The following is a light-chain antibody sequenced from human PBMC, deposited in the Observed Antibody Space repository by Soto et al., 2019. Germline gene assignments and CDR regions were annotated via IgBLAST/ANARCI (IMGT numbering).Light chain of an antibody. Sequence: DIVMTQSPDSLTVSLGERATINCKSSQSVLYSSNNKNHLAWYQQKPGQPPKLLIYWASTRDSGVPARFSGSGSGTDFTLTISSLQAEDLAVYYCQQYYSSSLTFGGGTKVDIK. CDR1: QSVLYSSNNKNH. V-gene: IGKV4-1*01. CDR2: WAS. CDR3: QQYYSSSLT. J-gene: IGKJ4*01.